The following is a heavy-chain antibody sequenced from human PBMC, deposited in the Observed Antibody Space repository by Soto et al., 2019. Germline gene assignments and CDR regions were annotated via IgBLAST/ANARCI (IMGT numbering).Heavy chain of an antibody. V-gene: IGHV3-11*01. CDR2: ISSSGSTI. D-gene: IGHD3-22*01. J-gene: IGHJ6*02. CDR3: ASSTYSSGYYSYGMYV. Sequence: QVQLVESGGGLVKPGGSLRLSCAASGFTFSDYYMSWIRQAPGKGLEWVSYISSSGSTIYYADSVKGRFPISRHNAKNSLYLQMNSLRAEDTAVYYCASSTYSSGYYSYGMYVWGQGTTVTVSS. CDR1: GFTFSDYY.